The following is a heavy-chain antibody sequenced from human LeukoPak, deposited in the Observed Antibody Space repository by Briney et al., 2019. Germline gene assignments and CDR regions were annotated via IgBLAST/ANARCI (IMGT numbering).Heavy chain of an antibody. Sequence: SETLSLTCAVYGGSFSGYYWSWIRQPPGKGLEWIGEINHSGRTNYNPSLKSRVTISADTSKNQFSLELRSVTAADTAVYYCARAYYSTSWFPHWGQGALVTVSS. CDR3: ARAYYSTSWFPH. D-gene: IGHD3-10*01. CDR1: GGSFSGYY. J-gene: IGHJ5*02. V-gene: IGHV4-34*01. CDR2: INHSGRT.